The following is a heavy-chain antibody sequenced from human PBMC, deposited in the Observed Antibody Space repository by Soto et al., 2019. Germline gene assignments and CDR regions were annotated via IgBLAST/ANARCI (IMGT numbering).Heavy chain of an antibody. CDR1: GFTFSDYY. J-gene: IGHJ6*03. CDR2: ISSSGSTI. V-gene: IGHV3-11*01. Sequence: QVQLVESGGGLVKPGGSLRLSCAASGFTFSDYYMSWIRQAPGKGLEWVSYISSSGSTIYYADSVKGRFTISRDNAKNTLYLQMNSMRAADTAVYYCATAVAAAGYYYYYYYYMDVWGKGTTVTVSS. CDR3: ATAVAAAGYYYYYYYYMDV. D-gene: IGHD6-13*01.